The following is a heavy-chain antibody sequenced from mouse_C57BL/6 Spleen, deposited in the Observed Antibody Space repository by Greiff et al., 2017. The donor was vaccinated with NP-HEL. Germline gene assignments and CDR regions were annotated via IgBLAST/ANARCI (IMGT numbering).Heavy chain of an antibody. CDR2: IDPEDGET. CDR3: ARSGYYGPYYFDY. D-gene: IGHD1-1*01. J-gene: IGHJ2*01. CDR1: GFNITDYY. Sequence: VQLQQSGAELVKPGASVKLSCTASGFNITDYYMHWVKQRTEQGLEWIGRIDPEDGETKSAPKFQGKATITSDTSSNTAYLQLSSLTSEDTAVYYCARSGYYGPYYFDYWGQGTTLTVSS. V-gene: IGHV14-2*01.